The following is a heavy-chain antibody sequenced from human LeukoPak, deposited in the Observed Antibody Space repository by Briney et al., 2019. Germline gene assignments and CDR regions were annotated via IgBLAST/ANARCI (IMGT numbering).Heavy chain of an antibody. CDR2: IYYSGST. V-gene: IGHV4-39*07. D-gene: IGHD6-6*01. CDR3: ASPSSSDY. CDR1: GGSISTSSYY. Sequence: PSETLSLTCTVSGGSISTSSYYWGWIRQPPGKGLEWIGSIYYSGSTYYNPSLKSRATISVDTSKNQFSLKLGSVTAADTAVYYCASPSSSDYWGQGTLVTVSS. J-gene: IGHJ4*02.